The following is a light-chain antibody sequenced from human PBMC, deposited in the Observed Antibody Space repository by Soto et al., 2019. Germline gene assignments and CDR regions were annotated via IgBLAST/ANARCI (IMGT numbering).Light chain of an antibody. CDR3: QHYNSYSEA. CDR1: QGISSY. Sequence: IQLTHSPSSLSASVLDMVTITFRASQGISSYLAWYQQKPGKAPKLLIYAASTLQSGVPSRFSGSGSGTEFTLTISSLQPDDFATYYCQHYNSYSEAFGQGTKVDI. J-gene: IGKJ1*01. V-gene: IGKV1-9*01. CDR2: AAS.